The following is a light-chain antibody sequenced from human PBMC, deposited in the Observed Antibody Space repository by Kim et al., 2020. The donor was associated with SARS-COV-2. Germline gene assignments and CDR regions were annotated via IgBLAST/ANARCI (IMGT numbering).Light chain of an antibody. CDR3: QQYDKSPIA. Sequence: ETVLTQSPGTLSLSPGESATLSCRASQSVYSNYFAWYQQKPGQAPRLLIYGASSRATGIPDRFSGSGSGTDFSLTISRLEPEDFAVYYCQQYDKSPIAFGQGTRLEIK. J-gene: IGKJ5*01. V-gene: IGKV3-20*01. CDR2: GAS. CDR1: QSVYSNY.